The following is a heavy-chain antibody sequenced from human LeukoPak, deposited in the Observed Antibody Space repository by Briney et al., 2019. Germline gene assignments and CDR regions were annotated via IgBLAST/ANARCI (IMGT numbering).Heavy chain of an antibody. J-gene: IGHJ4*02. CDR3: ARDRWLVLDY. D-gene: IGHD6-19*01. CDR2: IYYSGST. Sequence: PSETLSLTCTVSGGSISSYYWSWIRQPPGEGLEWIGYIYYSGSTNYNPSLKSRVTISVDTSKNQFSLKLSSVTAADTAVYYCARDRWLVLDYWGQGTLVTVSS. CDR1: GGSISSYY. V-gene: IGHV4-59*01.